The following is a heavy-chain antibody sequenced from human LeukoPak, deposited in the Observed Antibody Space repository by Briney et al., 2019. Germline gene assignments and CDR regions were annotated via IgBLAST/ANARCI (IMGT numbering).Heavy chain of an antibody. CDR3: ARGPRYFDWLLPDY. V-gene: IGHV1-2*02. CDR1: GYTFTDYY. Sequence: ASVKVSCKASGYTFTDYYMHWVRQAPGQGLEWMGWINPNSGGTNYARKFQGRVTMTRDTSISTAYMDLSSLRSDDTAVYYCARGPRYFDWLLPDYWGQGTLVTVSS. J-gene: IGHJ4*02. D-gene: IGHD3-9*01. CDR2: INPNSGGT.